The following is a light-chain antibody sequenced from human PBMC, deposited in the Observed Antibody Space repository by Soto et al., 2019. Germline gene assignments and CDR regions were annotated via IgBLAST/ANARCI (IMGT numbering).Light chain of an antibody. V-gene: IGLV2-14*01. Sequence: QSVLTQPASVSASPGQSISLSCTGTSNDVGAFDYVSWYQQHPGKAPKLIIFEVFNRPSGVSTRFSGSKSGSTASLTISGLQAEDEADYSCSSYTTNNAHVFGGGTKVTVL. CDR1: SNDVGAFDY. J-gene: IGLJ2*01. CDR2: EVF. CDR3: SSYTTNNAHV.